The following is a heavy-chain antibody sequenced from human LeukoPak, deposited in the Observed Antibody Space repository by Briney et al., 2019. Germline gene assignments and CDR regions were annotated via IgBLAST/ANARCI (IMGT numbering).Heavy chain of an antibody. CDR3: TTYPIYYDSSGYYPNFDY. D-gene: IGHD3-22*01. CDR2: IKSKTDGGKT. J-gene: IGHJ4*02. Sequence: GGSLRLSCAASGFTFSNAWMSWVRQAPGKGLEWVGRIKSKTDGGKTDYAATVKGRFTISRDDSKNTLYLQMNSLKTEDTAVYYCTTYPIYYDSSGYYPNFDYWGQGTLVTVSS. CDR1: GFTFSNAW. V-gene: IGHV3-15*01.